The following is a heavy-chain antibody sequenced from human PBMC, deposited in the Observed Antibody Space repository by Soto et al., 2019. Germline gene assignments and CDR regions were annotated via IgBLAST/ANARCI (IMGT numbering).Heavy chain of an antibody. CDR3: ARGTYDYVWGSYRYLYYYYGMDV. Sequence: PSETLSLTCTVSGGSISSGDYYWSWIRQPPGKGLEWIGYIYYSGSTHYNPSLKSRVTISVDTSKNQFSLKLSSVTAADTAVYYCARGTYDYVWGSYRYLYYYYGMDVWGQGTTVTVSS. CDR2: IYYSGST. J-gene: IGHJ6*02. V-gene: IGHV4-30-4*01. CDR1: GGSISSGDYY. D-gene: IGHD3-16*02.